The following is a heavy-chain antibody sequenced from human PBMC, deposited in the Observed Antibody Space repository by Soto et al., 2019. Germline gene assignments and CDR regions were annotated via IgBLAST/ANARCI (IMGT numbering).Heavy chain of an antibody. V-gene: IGHV3-48*02. CDR1: GFMFDSYA. Sequence: VGSLRLSCVASGFMFDSYAMNWVRQAQGKGLEWVSYISPGGDRIYYAESLKGRITISRDNARNSLSLQMNILSDEDTAVYYCTKSADSAGWGVDFWGQGTLVTVSS. J-gene: IGHJ4*02. CDR2: ISPGGDRI. CDR3: TKSADSAGWGVDF. D-gene: IGHD6-19*01.